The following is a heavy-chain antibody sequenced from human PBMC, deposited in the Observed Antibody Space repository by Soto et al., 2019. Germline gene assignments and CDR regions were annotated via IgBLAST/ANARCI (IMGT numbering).Heavy chain of an antibody. Sequence: QVQLVESGGGVVQPGRSLRLSCAASGFTFSSYAMHWVRQAPGKGLEWVAVISYDGSNKYYADSVKGRFTISRDNSKNTLYLQMNSLRAEDTAVYYCDILTGYGRGPQNYGMDVWGQGTTVTVSS. CDR2: ISYDGSNK. CDR3: DILTGYGRGPQNYGMDV. D-gene: IGHD3-9*01. V-gene: IGHV3-30-3*01. CDR1: GFTFSSYA. J-gene: IGHJ6*02.